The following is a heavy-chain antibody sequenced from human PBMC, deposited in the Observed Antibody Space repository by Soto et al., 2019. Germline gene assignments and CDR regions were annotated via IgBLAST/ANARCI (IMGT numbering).Heavy chain of an antibody. V-gene: IGHV3-30*18. CDR2: ISYDGSNK. CDR3: AKLPSMAVAPAVDY. D-gene: IGHD6-19*01. Sequence: QVQLVESGGGVVQPGRSLRLSCAASGFTFSSYGMHWVRQAPGKGLEWVAVISYDGSNKYYADSVKGRFTISRDNSKNTLYLQMNSQRAEDTAVYYCAKLPSMAVAPAVDYWGQGTLVTVSS. CDR1: GFTFSSYG. J-gene: IGHJ4*02.